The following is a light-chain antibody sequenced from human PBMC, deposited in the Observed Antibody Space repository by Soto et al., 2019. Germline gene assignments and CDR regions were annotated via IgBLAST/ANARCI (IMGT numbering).Light chain of an antibody. J-gene: IGKJ1*01. CDR2: KAS. CDR3: QHYNGYSEA. Sequence: DTQMTQSPSTRSGSLGDRVTITCRASQTISSGLAWYQQKPGKAPKLLIYKASTLKSGVPSRFSGSGSGTEFTITISSLQSDDFATYYCQHYNGYSEAFGQGTKVDIK. CDR1: QTISSG. V-gene: IGKV1-5*03.